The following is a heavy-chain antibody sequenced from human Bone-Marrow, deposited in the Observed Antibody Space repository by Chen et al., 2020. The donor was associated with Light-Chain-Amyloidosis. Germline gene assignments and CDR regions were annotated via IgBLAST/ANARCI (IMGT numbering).Heavy chain of an antibody. Sequence: QLQLQESGPGLVKPSETLSLTCTVSGGSISSSSYYWGWIRQPPGKGLEWIGSIYYSGSTYYNPSLKSQATISVDTSKNQFSLRLNSVTAADTAVYYWARDRLARAGDCSGGSCYGRPSYDMDVWGKGTTVTVSS. V-gene: IGHV4-39*07. D-gene: IGHD2-15*01. CDR3: ARDRLARAGDCSGGSCYGRPSYDMDV. CDR2: IYYSGST. CDR1: GGSISSSSYY. J-gene: IGHJ6*03.